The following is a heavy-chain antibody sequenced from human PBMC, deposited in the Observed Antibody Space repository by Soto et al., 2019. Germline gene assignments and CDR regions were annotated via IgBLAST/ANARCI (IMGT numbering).Heavy chain of an antibody. CDR2: VFYDGSP. Sequence: QLRQSGPGLVKPPETLPLTCSVSGASITSGDYYWGWVRQSPGKGLEWIGSVFYDGSPYYNPSLQSRVTLSVDTSRNQFSLKLNSATVADTAVYYCVRTVGSSWFFDLWGRGTLISVSS. V-gene: IGHV4-39*01. CDR1: GASITSGDYY. J-gene: IGHJ2*01. CDR3: VRTVGSSWFFDL. D-gene: IGHD3-10*01.